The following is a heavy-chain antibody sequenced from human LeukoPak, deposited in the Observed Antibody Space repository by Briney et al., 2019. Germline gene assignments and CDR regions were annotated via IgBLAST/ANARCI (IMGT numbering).Heavy chain of an antibody. CDR2: ITGSGGGT. CDR1: GFTFSSYG. Sequence: GGSLRLSCAASGFTFSSYGMSWVRQAPGKGLEWVSAITGSGGGTYYADSLKGRFTISRDNSKNTLYLQMNNLRAEDTAVYYCAEVRADNDYGDSHPPIWGQGTLVTVSS. J-gene: IGHJ4*02. V-gene: IGHV3-23*01. CDR3: AEVRADNDYGDSHPPI. D-gene: IGHD4-17*01.